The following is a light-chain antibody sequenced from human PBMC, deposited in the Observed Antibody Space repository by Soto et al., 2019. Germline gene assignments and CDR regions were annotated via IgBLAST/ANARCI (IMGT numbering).Light chain of an antibody. CDR2: GAS. V-gene: IGKV3-20*01. J-gene: IGKJ4*01. CDR3: QQYVTSPLT. Sequence: EIVLTKSPSTLTLSPGARATSSGRASQSVTNNYLAWYQQKPGQAPRLLIYGASSRATGIPDRFSGSGAGTDFTLTVSRLEPEDFAVYYCQQYVTSPLTFGGGTKVDI. CDR1: QSVTNNY.